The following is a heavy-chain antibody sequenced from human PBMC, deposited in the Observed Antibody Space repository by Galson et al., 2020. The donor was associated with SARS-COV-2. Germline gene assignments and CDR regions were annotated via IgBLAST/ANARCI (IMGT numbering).Heavy chain of an antibody. Sequence: SGPTLVKPTQTLTLTCTVSGFSLTRRGVGVAWIRQPPGAALEWLAVIFWDDDKRYRTSLRSRLRITKNTSKDQVVFTMTNMAPVDTATYYCAHMNYDVLTGFYTPFDFWGQGSPVLVSS. J-gene: IGHJ4*02. CDR1: GFSLTRRGVG. CDR3: AHMNYDVLTGFYTPFDF. D-gene: IGHD3-9*01. CDR2: IFWDDDK. V-gene: IGHV2-5*02.